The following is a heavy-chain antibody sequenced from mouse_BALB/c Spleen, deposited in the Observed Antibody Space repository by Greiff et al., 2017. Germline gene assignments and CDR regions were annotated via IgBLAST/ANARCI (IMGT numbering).Heavy chain of an antibody. J-gene: IGHJ3*01. CDR2: INPNNGGT. CDR1: GYTFTEYT. CDR3: ARHVYDQEDFFAY. D-gene: IGHD1-3*01. V-gene: IGHV1-18*01. Sequence: DVKLQESGPELVKPGASVKISCKTSGYTFTEYTMHWVKQSHGKSLEWIGGINPNNGGTSYNQKFKGKATLTVDKSSSTAYMELRSLTSEDSAVYYCARHVYDQEDFFAYWGQGTLVTVSA.